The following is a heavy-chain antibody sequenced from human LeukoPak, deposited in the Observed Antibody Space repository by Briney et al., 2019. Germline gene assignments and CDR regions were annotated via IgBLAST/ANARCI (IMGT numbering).Heavy chain of an antibody. CDR1: GGTFSSYA. V-gene: IGHV1-69*06. CDR2: IIPIFGTA. Sequence: SVKVSCKASGGTFSSYAISWVRQAPGQGLEWMGGIIPIFGTANYAQKFQGRVTITADKSTSTAYMELSSLRSEDTAVYYCVLFGDYESPDGFDIWGQGTMVTVSS. J-gene: IGHJ3*02. CDR3: VLFGDYESPDGFDI. D-gene: IGHD4-17*01.